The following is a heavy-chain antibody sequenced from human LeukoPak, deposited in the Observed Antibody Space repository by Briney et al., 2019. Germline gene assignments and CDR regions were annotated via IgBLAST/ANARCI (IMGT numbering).Heavy chain of an antibody. D-gene: IGHD3-22*01. Sequence: GGSLRLSCAASGFTFSSYSMNWVRQAPGKGLEWVSSISSSSSYIYYADSVKGRFTISRDNAKNSLYLQMNSLRAEDTAVYYCARDRSYYYDSGGYYYWYYYYGMDVWGQGTTVTVSS. CDR2: ISSSSSYI. CDR3: ARDRSYYYDSGGYYYWYYYYGMDV. J-gene: IGHJ6*02. CDR1: GFTFSSYS. V-gene: IGHV3-21*01.